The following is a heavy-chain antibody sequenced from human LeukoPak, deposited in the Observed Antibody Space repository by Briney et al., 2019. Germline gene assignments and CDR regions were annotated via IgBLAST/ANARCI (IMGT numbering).Heavy chain of an antibody. CDR2: IYSGGST. Sequence: GGSLRLSCAASGLTVSSTYMSWVRQTPGKGLEWVSVIYSGGSTYYADSVKGRFTISRDNSKNTLYLQMNSLRAEATAVYYCARDLLEWYFDYWGQGTLVTVSS. D-gene: IGHD3-3*01. CDR1: GLTVSSTY. J-gene: IGHJ4*02. CDR3: ARDLLEWYFDY. V-gene: IGHV3-66*01.